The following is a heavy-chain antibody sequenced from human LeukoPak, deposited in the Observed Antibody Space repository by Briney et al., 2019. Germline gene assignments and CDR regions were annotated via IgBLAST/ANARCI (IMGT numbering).Heavy chain of an antibody. CDR3: AKERSFGTWLGDY. CDR2: ISGSDAGT. D-gene: IGHD2/OR15-2a*01. J-gene: IGHJ4*02. CDR1: GFTFSSYA. Sequence: GGSLRLSCVASGFTFSSYAMTWVRQAPGKGLEWVSAISGSDAGTYYADPVKGRFTISRDNSKNTLYLQMNSLRAEDTAIYYCAKERSFGTWLGDYWGQGTLVTVSS. V-gene: IGHV3-23*01.